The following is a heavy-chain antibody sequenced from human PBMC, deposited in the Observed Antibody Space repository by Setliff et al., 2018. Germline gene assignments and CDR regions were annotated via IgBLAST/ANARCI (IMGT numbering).Heavy chain of an antibody. CDR1: GYTFSTYG. D-gene: IGHD3-16*01. CDR3: TRSRGPRVVLAADFDF. V-gene: IGHV1-18*01. J-gene: IGHJ4*02. Sequence: GASVKVSCKASGYTFSTYGIAWVRQAPGQGLEWMGWISPYNGYIIYAHKFQGRVTMTTDTSTGTADMELRDLRSDDTAVYYCTRSRGPRVVLAADFDFWSQGTRVTVS. CDR2: ISPYNGYI.